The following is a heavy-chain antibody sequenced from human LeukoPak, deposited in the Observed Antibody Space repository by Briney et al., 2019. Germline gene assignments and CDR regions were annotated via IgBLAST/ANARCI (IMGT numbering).Heavy chain of an antibody. CDR2: INHSGST. V-gene: IGHV4-34*01. CDR3: ARVYYYYMDV. Sequence: RSSETLSLTCAVYGGSFSGYYCSWIRQPPGKGLEWIGEINHSGSTNYNPSLKSRVTISVDTSKNQFSLKLSSVTAADTAVYYCARVYYYYMDVWGKGTTVTVSS. J-gene: IGHJ6*03. CDR1: GGSFSGYY.